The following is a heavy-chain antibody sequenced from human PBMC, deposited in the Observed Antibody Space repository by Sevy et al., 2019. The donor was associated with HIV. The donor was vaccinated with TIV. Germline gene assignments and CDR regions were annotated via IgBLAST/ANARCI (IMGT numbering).Heavy chain of an antibody. CDR1: GYTFTVYY. J-gene: IGHJ4*02. Sequence: ASVKVSCKPSGYTFTVYYIHWVRQAPGQGLEWMGRINRNSGGTNYAQRFQGRVTMTRDTSIRTAYMELSRLRSDDTAVYYCARESHCSSTSCFPNFDHWGQGTLVTVSS. V-gene: IGHV1-2*06. CDR2: INRNSGGT. D-gene: IGHD2-2*01. CDR3: ARESHCSSTSCFPNFDH.